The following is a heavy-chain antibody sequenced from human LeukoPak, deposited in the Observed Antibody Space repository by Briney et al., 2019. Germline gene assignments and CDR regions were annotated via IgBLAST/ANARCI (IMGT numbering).Heavy chain of an antibody. Sequence: GGSLRLSCAASGFAFSSFPMNWVRQAPGKGLDWLSYISAPTTICYTDSVKGRFTISRDNAKNSLFLQMDSLTAEDTAVYYCVRAPGLPGRPKNPDYWGQGTLVTVSS. J-gene: IGHJ4*02. CDR1: GFAFSSFP. D-gene: IGHD6-6*01. CDR2: ISAPTTI. V-gene: IGHV3-48*01. CDR3: VRAPGLPGRPKNPDY.